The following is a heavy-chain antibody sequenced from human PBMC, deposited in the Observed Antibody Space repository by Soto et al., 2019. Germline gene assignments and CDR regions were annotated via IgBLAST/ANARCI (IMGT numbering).Heavy chain of an antibody. V-gene: IGHV3-11*05. CDR2: ISSSSDYT. D-gene: IGHD3-22*01. Sequence: QVQLVESGGGLVKPGGSLRLSCAASGFTLSDYHMSWIRQAPGKGLEWVSYISSSSDYTNHADSVRGRFTISRDNAKNSLYLQINSLRAEDTAVYYCARDSGYSVNDYWGQGTLVTVSS. J-gene: IGHJ4*02. CDR1: GFTLSDYH. CDR3: ARDSGYSVNDY.